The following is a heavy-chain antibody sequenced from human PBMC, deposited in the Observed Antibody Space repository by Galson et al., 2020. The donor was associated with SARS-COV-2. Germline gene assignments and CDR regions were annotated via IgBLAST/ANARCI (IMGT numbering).Heavy chain of an antibody. D-gene: IGHD3-3*01. CDR2: IGKTGTTI. J-gene: IGHJ2*01. V-gene: IGHV3-11*01. CDR3: AKLECPSGDGWYFDP. Sequence: GGSLSISCAASGFIFSDHYMSWIRQAPGKGLELVAYIGKTGTTIQYAVSMKGRFTISRDNARQSLFLQINSLGVEDTAVYYCAKLECPSGDGWYFDPWGRGTLVSVST. CDR1: GFIFSDHY.